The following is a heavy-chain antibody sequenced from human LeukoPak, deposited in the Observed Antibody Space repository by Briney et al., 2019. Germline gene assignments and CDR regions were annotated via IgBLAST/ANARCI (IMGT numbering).Heavy chain of an antibody. Sequence: GGSLRLSCSASGFTFSNEEMNWVRQAPGKGLEWVSFISAAGRTVYYAESVRGRFTISRDNSKNTLYLHMNSLRAEDTAVYYCAKDRKGAGYYYYDMDLWGQGTTVTVSS. CDR2: ISAAGRTV. CDR3: AKDRKGAGYYYYDMDL. V-gene: IGHV3-48*03. D-gene: IGHD1-26*01. J-gene: IGHJ6*02. CDR1: GFTFSNEE.